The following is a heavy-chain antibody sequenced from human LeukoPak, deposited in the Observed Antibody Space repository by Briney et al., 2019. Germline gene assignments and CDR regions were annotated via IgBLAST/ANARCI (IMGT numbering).Heavy chain of an antibody. CDR1: GGTFSSYA. D-gene: IGHD6-13*01. CDR2: IIPSFGTA. J-gene: IGHJ4*02. Sequence: SVKVSCKASGGTFSSYAISWVRQAPGQGLEWMGRIIPSFGTANYAQKFQGRVTITADKSTSTAYMELSSLRSEDTAVYYCARWGYRQQLVDYWGQGTLVTVSS. V-gene: IGHV1-69*06. CDR3: ARWGYRQQLVDY.